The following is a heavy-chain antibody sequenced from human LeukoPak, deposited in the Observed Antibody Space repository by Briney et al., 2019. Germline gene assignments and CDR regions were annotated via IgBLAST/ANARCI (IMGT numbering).Heavy chain of an antibody. CDR1: SGSISSSNW. D-gene: IGHD4/OR15-4a*01. V-gene: IGHV4-4*02. CDR2: IYHSGST. Sequence: KPSGTLSLTCAVSSGSISSSNWWSWVRQPPGKGLEWIGEIYHSGSTNYNPSLKSRVTISVDTSNNQFSLRLSSVTAADTAVYYCARRPSNLVAFDIWGQGTVVTVSS. J-gene: IGHJ3*02. CDR3: ARRPSNLVAFDI.